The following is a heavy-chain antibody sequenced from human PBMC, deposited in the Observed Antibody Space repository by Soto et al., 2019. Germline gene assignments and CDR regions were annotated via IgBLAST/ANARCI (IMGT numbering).Heavy chain of an antibody. D-gene: IGHD2-15*01. Sequence: PGGSLRLSCAASGFTFSSYNMNWVRQAPGKGLEWVSSISSSSSYIYYTDSVKGRFTISRDNAKNSLYLQMNSLRAEDTAVYYCARGVYCSGGSCESDYYGMDVWGQGTTVTVSS. CDR2: ISSSSSYI. V-gene: IGHV3-21*01. CDR3: ARGVYCSGGSCESDYYGMDV. J-gene: IGHJ6*02. CDR1: GFTFSSYN.